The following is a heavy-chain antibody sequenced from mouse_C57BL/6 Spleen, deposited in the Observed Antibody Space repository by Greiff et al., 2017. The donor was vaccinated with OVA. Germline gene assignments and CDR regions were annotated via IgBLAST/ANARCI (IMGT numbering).Heavy chain of an antibody. J-gene: IGHJ3*01. CDR3: ASELRRSPALSY. CDR2: IHPNSGST. D-gene: IGHD1-1*01. Sequence: VQLQQPGAELVKPGASVKLSCKASGYTFTSYWMHWVKQRPGQGLEWIGMIHPNSGSTNYNEKFKSKATLTVDKSSSTAYMQLSSLTSEDSAVYYCASELRRSPALSYWGQGTLVTVSA. V-gene: IGHV1-64*01. CDR1: GYTFTSYW.